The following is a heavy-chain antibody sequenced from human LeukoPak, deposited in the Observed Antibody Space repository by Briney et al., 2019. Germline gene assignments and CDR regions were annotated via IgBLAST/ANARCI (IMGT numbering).Heavy chain of an antibody. V-gene: IGHV3-7*01. CDR3: VRDDRSDSGYYYDNY. CDR2: IKQDGSEP. CDR1: GVSFINYW. D-gene: IGHD3-16*01. J-gene: IGHJ4*02. Sequence: GGSLRLSCAASGVSFINYWMVCGREAPGEGLEYVGNIKQDGSEPYYVESLRGRFTIYSDNDKNSLYLQMNSLRVEDTAVYYCVRDDRSDSGYYYDNYWGQGTLVTVSS.